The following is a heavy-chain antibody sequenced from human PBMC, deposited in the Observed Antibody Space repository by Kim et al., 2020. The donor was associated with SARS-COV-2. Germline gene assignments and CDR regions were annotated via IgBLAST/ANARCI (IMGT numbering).Heavy chain of an antibody. Sequence: SETLSLTCSVSGDSIRSTKYYWSWIRQPPGKGLEWIGYIYYSGTAYYNPSLKTRVMISVDTSKNQFSLRLNSVTAADTAVYYCARTESWFDPWGQGTLV. J-gene: IGHJ5*02. CDR1: GDSIRSTKYY. D-gene: IGHD3-10*01. CDR2: IYYSGTA. V-gene: IGHV4-30-4*01. CDR3: ARTESWFDP.